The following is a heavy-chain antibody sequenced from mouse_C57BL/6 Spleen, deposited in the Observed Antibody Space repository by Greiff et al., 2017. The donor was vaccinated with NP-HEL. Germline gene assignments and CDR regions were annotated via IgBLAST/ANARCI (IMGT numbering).Heavy chain of an antibody. J-gene: IGHJ2*01. CDR2: IYPGDGDT. V-gene: IGHV1-80*01. D-gene: IGHD1-1*01. CDR1: GYAFSSYW. CDR3: AREDYYYGSRTSDY. Sequence: QVQLKQSGAELVKPGASVKISCKASGYAFSSYWMNWVKQRPGKGLEWIGQIYPGDGDTNYNGKFKGKATLTADKSSSAAYMQLSSLTSEDSAVYFCAREDYYYGSRTSDYWGQGTTLTVSS.